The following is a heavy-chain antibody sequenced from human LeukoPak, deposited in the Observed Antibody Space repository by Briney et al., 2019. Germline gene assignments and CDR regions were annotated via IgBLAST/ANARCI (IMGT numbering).Heavy chain of an antibody. CDR1: GFTFDDYA. CDR3: AKDYCGGDCYSGWYFDL. V-gene: IGHV3-9*01. CDR2: ISYNSDTI. J-gene: IGHJ2*01. D-gene: IGHD2-21*02. Sequence: GGSLRLSCAAAGFTFDDYAKHWVRQAPGKGLEWVSGISYNSDTIAYGASVKSRFTISRDNAKNSLYLQMNSLRAEDTALYYCAKDYCGGDCYSGWYFDLWGRGTLVTVSS.